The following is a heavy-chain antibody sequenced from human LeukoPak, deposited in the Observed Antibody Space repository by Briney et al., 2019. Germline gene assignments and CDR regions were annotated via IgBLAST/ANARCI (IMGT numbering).Heavy chain of an antibody. CDR1: GYTFTGYY. CDR3: ARARPYDYVWGSYEDY. V-gene: IGHV1-2*02. CDR2: INPNSGGT. J-gene: IGHJ4*02. D-gene: IGHD3-16*01. Sequence: ASVKVSCKASGYTFTGYYMHWVRQAPGQGLEWMGLINPNSGGTNYAQKFQGRVTMTRDTSISTAYMELSSLRSEDTAVYYCARARPYDYVWGSYEDYWGQGTLVTVSS.